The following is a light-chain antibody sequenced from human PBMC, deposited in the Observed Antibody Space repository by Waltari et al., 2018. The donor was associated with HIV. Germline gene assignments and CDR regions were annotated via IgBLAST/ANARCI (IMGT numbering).Light chain of an antibody. V-gene: IGKV3-11*01. J-gene: IGKJ4*01. CDR2: DSS. CDR3: QHRSSWPPT. CDR1: QSIYVH. Sequence: EIVLTQSPATLSLSPGQIATLSCRASQSIYVHLGWYQHKPGQPPRLLVYDSSKRVTDIPARFSGSGSGANFTLTISSLEPEDFAVYYCQHRSSWPPTFGGGTRIEI.